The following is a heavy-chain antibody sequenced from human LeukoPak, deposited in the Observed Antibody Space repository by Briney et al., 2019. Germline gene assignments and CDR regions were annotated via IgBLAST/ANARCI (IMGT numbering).Heavy chain of an antibody. CDR3: ARDRSYYDSSGYYGI. CDR1: GGSISSSSYY. CDR2: IYYSGST. J-gene: IGHJ3*02. Sequence: SETLSLTCTVSGGSISSSSYYWGWIRQPPGKGLEWIGSIYYSGSTYYNPSLKSRVTISVDTSKNQFSLKLSSVTAADTAVYYCARDRSYYDSSGYYGIWGQGTMVTVSS. D-gene: IGHD3-22*01. V-gene: IGHV4-39*07.